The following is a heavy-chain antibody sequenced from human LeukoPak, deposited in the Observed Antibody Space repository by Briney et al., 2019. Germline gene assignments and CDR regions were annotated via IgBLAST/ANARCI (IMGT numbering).Heavy chain of an antibody. CDR3: AKDRRYSYGARFDY. D-gene: IGHD5-18*01. J-gene: IGHJ4*02. V-gene: IGHV3-30*18. CDR1: GFTFSSYG. Sequence: LPGGSLRLSCAASGFTFSSYGMHWVRQAPGKGLEWVAVISYDGSNKYYADSVKGRFTISRDNSKNTLYLQMNSLRAEDTAVYYCAKDRRYSYGARFDYRGQGTLVTVSS. CDR2: ISYDGSNK.